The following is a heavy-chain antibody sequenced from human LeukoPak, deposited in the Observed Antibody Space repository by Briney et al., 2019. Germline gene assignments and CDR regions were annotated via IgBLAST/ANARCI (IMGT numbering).Heavy chain of an antibody. CDR2: ARNKANSYTT. CDR3: ARVRYCSSTTCRGAFDI. CDR1: GFTFSDHY. J-gene: IGHJ3*02. D-gene: IGHD2-2*01. V-gene: IGHV3-72*01. Sequence: GGSLRLSCAASGFTFSDHYMDWVRQAPGKGLEWVGRARNKANSYTTEYAASVKDRFTISRDDSENSLYLQMNSLKTEDTAVYYCARVRYCSSTTCRGAFDIWGQGTMVTVSS.